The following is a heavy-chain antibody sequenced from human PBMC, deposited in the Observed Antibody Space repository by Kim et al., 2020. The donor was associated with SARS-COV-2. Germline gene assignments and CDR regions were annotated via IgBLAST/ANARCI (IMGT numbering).Heavy chain of an antibody. J-gene: IGHJ4*02. Sequence: LSLTCAASGFNFSTSWMTWVRQAPGKGLEWVASIKPYGSEKYYVDSVKGRFTISRDDAKKSLYLQMNSLRDEDTAVFYCATGALNYWGQGTLVTVSS. CDR3: ATGALNY. CDR2: IKPYGSEK. V-gene: IGHV3-7*01. CDR1: GFNFSTSW.